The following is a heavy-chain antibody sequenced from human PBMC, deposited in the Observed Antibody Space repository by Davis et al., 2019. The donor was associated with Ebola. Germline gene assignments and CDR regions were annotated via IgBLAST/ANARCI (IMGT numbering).Heavy chain of an antibody. V-gene: IGHV3-23*01. J-gene: IGHJ5*02. CDR3: AKVHPPTTVTTGWFDP. Sequence: GESLKISCAASGFIFSSYAMSWVRRAPGKGLEWVSSISVRSITYHSDSVKGRFTISTDNSKNTLYLQMNSLRAEDTAVYYCAKVHPPTTVTTGWFDPWGQGTLVTVSS. CDR1: GFIFSSYA. CDR2: ISVRSIT. D-gene: IGHD4-17*01.